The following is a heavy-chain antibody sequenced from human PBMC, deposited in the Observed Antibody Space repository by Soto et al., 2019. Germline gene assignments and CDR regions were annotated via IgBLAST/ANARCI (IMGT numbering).Heavy chain of an antibody. Sequence: QITLKESGPTRVKPTQTLALTCNFSGFSLSTSGVGVGWIRQPPGKALEWLALIYWDDDKRYSPSLKTRLTVTKAHSRNQIVLKMTHMDPVDTGTYYCAHRAVYSGSYWDGGYFAYWGQGALITVSS. CDR3: AHRAVYSGSYWDGGYFAY. CDR1: GFSLSTSGVG. J-gene: IGHJ4*02. D-gene: IGHD1-26*01. V-gene: IGHV2-5*02. CDR2: IYWDDDK.